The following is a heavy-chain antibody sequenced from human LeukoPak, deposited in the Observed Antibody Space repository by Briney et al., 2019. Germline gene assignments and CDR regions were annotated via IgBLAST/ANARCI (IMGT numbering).Heavy chain of an antibody. CDR3: AKAPVTSCRGAFCYPFDS. V-gene: IGHV3-23*01. D-gene: IGHD2-15*01. Sequence: PEGSLRLSCTVSGFSLSSYAMSWVRRAPGKGLEWVSATSSSDAGKYYADSVRGRFTISRDNSRNTMYLQMNSLRAEDAAVYYCAKAPVTSCRGAFCYPFDSWGQGTVVTVSS. CDR1: GFSLSSYA. CDR2: TSSSDAGK. J-gene: IGHJ4*02.